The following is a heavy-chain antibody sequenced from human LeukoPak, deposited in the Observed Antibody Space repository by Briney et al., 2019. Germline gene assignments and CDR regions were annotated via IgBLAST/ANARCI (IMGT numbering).Heavy chain of an antibody. Sequence: ASVKVSCKASGYTFTSYDINWVRQATGQGLEWMGWMNPNSGNTGYAQKFQARVTMTRNTSISTAYMELSSLRSEDTAVYYCARAGCSSTSCYSMAWFDPWGQGTLVTVSS. J-gene: IGHJ5*02. CDR3: ARAGCSSTSCYSMAWFDP. CDR1: GYTFTSYD. D-gene: IGHD2-2*01. CDR2: MNPNSGNT. V-gene: IGHV1-8*01.